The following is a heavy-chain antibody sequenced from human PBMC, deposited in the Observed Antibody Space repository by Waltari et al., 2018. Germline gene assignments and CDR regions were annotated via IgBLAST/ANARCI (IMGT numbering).Heavy chain of an antibody. V-gene: IGHV4-59*11. Sequence: QVQLQESGPGLVKPSETLSLTCTVSGGSISSHYWSWIRQPQGKGLEWIGYIYYSGSTNYNPSLKSRVTISVDTSKNQFSLKLSSVTAADTAVYYCARDPSTETPPYYYGMDVLGQGTTVTVSS. CDR1: GGSISSHY. CDR3: ARDPSTETPPYYYGMDV. CDR2: IYYSGST. J-gene: IGHJ6*02.